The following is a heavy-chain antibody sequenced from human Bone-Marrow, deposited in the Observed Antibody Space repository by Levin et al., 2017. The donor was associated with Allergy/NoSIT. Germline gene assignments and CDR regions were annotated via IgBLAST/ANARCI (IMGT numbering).Heavy chain of an antibody. J-gene: IGHJ3*02. CDR2: IYYSGST. V-gene: IGHV4-31*03. D-gene: IGHD3-22*01. CDR1: GGSISSGGYY. Sequence: SQTLSLTCTVSGGSISSGGYYWSWIRQHPGKGLEWIGYIYYSGSTYYNPSLKSRVTISVDTSKNQFSLKLSSVTAADTAVYYCARYGRRTVDHYYDTSDAFDIWGQGTMVTVSS. CDR3: ARYGRRTVDHYYDTSDAFDI.